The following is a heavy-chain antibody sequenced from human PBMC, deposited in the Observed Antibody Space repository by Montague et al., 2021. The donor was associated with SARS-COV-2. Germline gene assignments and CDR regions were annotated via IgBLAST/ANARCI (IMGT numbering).Heavy chain of an antibody. CDR3: ARVDSSGPGEY. J-gene: IGHJ4*02. V-gene: IGHV4-59*08. CDR2: ISDSGST. CDR1: GGSLNNYF. D-gene: IGHD3-22*01. Sequence: SETLSLTCTVSGGSLNNYFWSWIRQPPGKGLEWVGYISDSGSTKYNPSLQSRVTISVDTARNQFSLKLLSVTAADTGFYYCARVDSSGPGEYWGQGILVSVSS.